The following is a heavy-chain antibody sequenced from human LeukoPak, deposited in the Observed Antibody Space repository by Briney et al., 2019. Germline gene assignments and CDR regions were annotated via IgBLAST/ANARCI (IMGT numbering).Heavy chain of an antibody. Sequence: RGSLRLSCAASGFAFNTYSMNWVRQAPGKGLQWVSSISSSSSFMFYGDSMEGRFTISRDNAEKSLYLQMNSLRAEDTAVYYCVRVIPSSGTLDFWGQGTLVTVSS. CDR3: VRVIPSSGTLDF. CDR1: GFAFNTYS. V-gene: IGHV3-21*01. J-gene: IGHJ4*02. D-gene: IGHD3-22*01. CDR2: ISSSSSFM.